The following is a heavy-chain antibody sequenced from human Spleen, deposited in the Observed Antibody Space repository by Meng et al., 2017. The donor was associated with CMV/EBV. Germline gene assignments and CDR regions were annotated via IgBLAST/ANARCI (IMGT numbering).Heavy chain of an antibody. V-gene: IGHV4-59*01. D-gene: IGHD6-19*01. J-gene: IGHJ4*02. CDR3: ARDVGGSSGWYLGN. Sequence: LRLSCTVSGGSITSYYWSWIRQPPGKGLEWIGYIYYSGSTKYKPSLKSRVTISLDMSKNQFSLKLSAVTAADTAVYFCARDVGGSSGWYLGNWGQGKLVTVSS. CDR1: GGSITSYY. CDR2: IYYSGST.